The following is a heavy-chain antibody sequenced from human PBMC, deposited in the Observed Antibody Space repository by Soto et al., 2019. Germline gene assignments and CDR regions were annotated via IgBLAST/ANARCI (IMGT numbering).Heavy chain of an antibody. D-gene: IGHD5-12*01. CDR2: ISAYNGNT. Sequence: ASVKVSCKASGYTFTSYGISWVRQAPGQGLEWMGWISAYNGNTNYAQKLQGRVTMTTDTSTSTAYMELRSLRSDDTAVYYCARELSGYSGYAHVAFFVLDIWGQGTMVTVSS. CDR3: ARELSGYSGYAHVAFFVLDI. CDR1: GYTFTSYG. J-gene: IGHJ3*02. V-gene: IGHV1-18*01.